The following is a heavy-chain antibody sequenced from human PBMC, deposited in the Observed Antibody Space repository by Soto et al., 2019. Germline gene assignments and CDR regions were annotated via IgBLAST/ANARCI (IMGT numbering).Heavy chain of an antibody. CDR3: ASPPPHYYYYGMDV. V-gene: IGHV1-69*11. CDR2: IIPILGTA. CDR1: GGTFSSYA. Sequence: QVQLVQSGAEVKKPGSSVKVSCKASGGTFSSYAISWVRQAPGQGLEWMGGIIPILGTANYAQKFQGRVTITADESTSTAYMELSSLRSDDTAVYYCASPPPHYYYYGMDVWGQGTTVTVSS. J-gene: IGHJ6*02.